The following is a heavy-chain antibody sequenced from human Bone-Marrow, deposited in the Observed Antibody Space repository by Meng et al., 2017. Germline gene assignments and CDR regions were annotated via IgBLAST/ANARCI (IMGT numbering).Heavy chain of an antibody. CDR3: TRDLRGHFSIDY. CDR2: ITDAGTTK. V-gene: IGHV3-30*09. CDR1: GFTFSSHA. Sequence: VACGGGVVQPGTSLVLSCAAAGFTFSSHALHWFRQAPGKGLEWGAVITDAGTTKYYADSVKRRIVISGDNSKNTLNLQMNSLRPEDTAVYYCTRDLRGHFSIDYWGQGTLVTVSS. J-gene: IGHJ4*02. D-gene: IGHD3-3*02.